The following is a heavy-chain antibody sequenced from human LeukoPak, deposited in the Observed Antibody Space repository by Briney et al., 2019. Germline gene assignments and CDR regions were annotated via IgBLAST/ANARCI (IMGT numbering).Heavy chain of an antibody. CDR3: AKEGEYYDSSGYSYGLIHFDY. J-gene: IGHJ4*02. V-gene: IGHV3-23*01. D-gene: IGHD3-22*01. CDR2: INGRGGST. Sequence: GGSLRLSCAASGFTFRNYAMSWVRQAPGKGLEWVSSINGRGGSTYYADSVKGRFTISRDNSKNTLYLQMNSLRAEDTAIYYCAKEGEYYDSSGYSYGLIHFDYWGQGTLVTVSS. CDR1: GFTFRNYA.